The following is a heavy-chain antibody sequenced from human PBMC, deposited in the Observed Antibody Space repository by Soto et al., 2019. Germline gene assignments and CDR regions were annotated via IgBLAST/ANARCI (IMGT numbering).Heavy chain of an antibody. D-gene: IGHD1-26*01. CDR1: GYSFTKYW. CDR2: IYPGDSDT. Sequence: GESLKISCKGSGYSFTKYWIGWVRQMPGKGLEWMGIIYPGDSDTRYSPSFQGQVTISADKSINTAYLQWSSLQASDTAIYYCGRSYSGTYPPPYYFDYWGQGTLVTVSS. J-gene: IGHJ4*02. V-gene: IGHV5-51*01. CDR3: GRSYSGTYPPPYYFDY.